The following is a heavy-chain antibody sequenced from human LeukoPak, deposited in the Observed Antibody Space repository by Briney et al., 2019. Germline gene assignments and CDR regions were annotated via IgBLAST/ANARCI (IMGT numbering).Heavy chain of an antibody. CDR3: ARLTLGGSFDY. J-gene: IGHJ4*02. D-gene: IGHD3-10*01. CDR1: GGSVSSGSYY. V-gene: IGHV4-61*01. Sequence: SETLSLTCTVSGGSVSSGSYYWSWIRQPPGKGLEWIGYIYYSGSTNYNPSLKSRVTISVDRSKNQFSLKLSSVTAADTAVYYCARLTLGGSFDYWGQGTLVTVSS. CDR2: IYYSGST.